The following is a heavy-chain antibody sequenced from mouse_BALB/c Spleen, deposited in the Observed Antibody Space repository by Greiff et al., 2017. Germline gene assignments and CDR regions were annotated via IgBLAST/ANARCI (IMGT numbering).Heavy chain of an antibody. CDR2: INPDSSTI. CDR3: ARRYYGSSYSYWYFDV. J-gene: IGHJ1*01. D-gene: IGHD1-1*01. V-gene: IGHV4-1*02. CDR1: GFDFSRYW. Sequence: EVKVVESGGGLVQPGGSLKLSCAASGFDFSRYWMSWVRQAPGKGLEWIGEINPDSSTINYTPSLKDKFIISRDNAKNTLYLQMSKVRSEDTALYYCARRYYGSSYSYWYFDVWGAGTTVTVSS.